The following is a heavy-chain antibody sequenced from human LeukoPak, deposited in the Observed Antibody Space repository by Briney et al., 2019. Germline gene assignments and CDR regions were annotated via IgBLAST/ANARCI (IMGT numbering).Heavy chain of an antibody. CDR3: ARRVTTSDDAFDI. V-gene: IGHV5-51*01. CDR2: IYPGDSDT. D-gene: IGHD1-14*01. Sequence: GESLKISCKGSGYSFTSNWIGWVRQMPGKGLEWMGIIYPGDSDTRYSPSFQGQVTISADKSISTAYLQWSSLKASDTAMYYCARRVTTSDDAFDIWGQGTMVTVSS. CDR1: GYSFTSNW. J-gene: IGHJ3*02.